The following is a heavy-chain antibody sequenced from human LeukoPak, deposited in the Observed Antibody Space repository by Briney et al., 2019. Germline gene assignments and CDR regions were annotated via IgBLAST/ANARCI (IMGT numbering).Heavy chain of an antibody. CDR3: ATHYGVAANYFDY. Sequence: GGSLRLSCAASGFTFSSYAMSWVRQAPGKGLEWASAISGSGGSTYYADSVKGRFTIPRDNSKNTLYLQMNSLRAEDTAVYYCATHYGVAANYFDYWGQGTLVTVSS. V-gene: IGHV3-23*01. D-gene: IGHD6-13*01. CDR1: GFTFSSYA. CDR2: ISGSGGST. J-gene: IGHJ4*02.